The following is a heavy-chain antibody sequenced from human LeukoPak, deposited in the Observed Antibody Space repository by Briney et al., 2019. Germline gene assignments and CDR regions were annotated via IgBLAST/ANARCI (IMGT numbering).Heavy chain of an antibody. CDR2: IIPIFGKA. V-gene: IGHV1-69*05. Sequence: GASVKVSCKASGGTFSSYAISWVRQAPGQGLEWVVRIIPIFGKANYAQKFQGRVTITTDGSTSTAYMELSSLRSEDTAVYYCARQDYDYVWGSYRPFDYWGQGTLVTVSS. D-gene: IGHD3-16*02. J-gene: IGHJ4*02. CDR3: ARQDYDYVWGSYRPFDY. CDR1: GGTFSSYA.